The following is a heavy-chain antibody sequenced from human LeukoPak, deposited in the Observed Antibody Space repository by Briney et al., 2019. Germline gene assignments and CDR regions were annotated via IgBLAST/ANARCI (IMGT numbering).Heavy chain of an antibody. CDR1: GLTVSNHW. V-gene: IGHV3-7*03. CDR2: IREERGQE. D-gene: IGHD5-18*01. CDR3: ASLDTAKQPLANH. Sequence: GGSLRLSCVASGLTVSNHWMSWVRQAPGKGLEWVANIREERGQEYYVDSVKGRFTISKNSAKNSLYLQMNTLRVEDTAIYYCASLDTAKQPLANHWGQGTLVTVSS. J-gene: IGHJ5*02.